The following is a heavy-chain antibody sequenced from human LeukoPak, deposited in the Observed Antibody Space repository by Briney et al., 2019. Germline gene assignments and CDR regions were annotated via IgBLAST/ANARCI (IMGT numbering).Heavy chain of an antibody. CDR1: GFTFRSYS. D-gene: IGHD3-22*01. J-gene: IGHJ4*02. CDR2: ISSSGSTI. Sequence: GGSLRLSCAGSGFTFRSYSMNWVRQAPGKGLEWVSYISSSGSTIYYADSVKGRFTISRDNAKNSLYLQMNSLRAEDTAVYYCARANSSGYYYYFDYWGQGTLVTVSS. CDR3: ARANSSGYYYYFDY. V-gene: IGHV3-48*04.